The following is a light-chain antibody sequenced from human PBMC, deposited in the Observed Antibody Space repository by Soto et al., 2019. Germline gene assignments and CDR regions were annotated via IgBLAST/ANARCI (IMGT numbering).Light chain of an antibody. J-gene: IGLJ1*01. V-gene: IGLV1-40*01. Sequence: QSVLTQPPSVSGAPGQTVTISCTGNSSKFGAGYDVHWYQQLPGTAPKLLIYGNNNRPSGVPDRFSGSKSGTSASLAITWFQAEDEGDYYCQSYDSSLIGYVFGTGTKVTVL. CDR1: SSKFGAGYD. CDR2: GNN. CDR3: QSYDSSLIGYV.